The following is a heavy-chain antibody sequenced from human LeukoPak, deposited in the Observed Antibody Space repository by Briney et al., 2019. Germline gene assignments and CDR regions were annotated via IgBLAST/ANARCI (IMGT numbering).Heavy chain of an antibody. V-gene: IGHV4-39*07. J-gene: IGHJ5*02. CDR2: IYHSGST. D-gene: IGHD6-13*01. CDR3: ARDPTWGSSWYNWFDP. Sequence: SETLSLTCTVSGGSISSSGYYWGWIRQPPGKGLEWIGSIYHSGSTYYNPSLKSRVTISVDTSKNQFSLKLSSVTAADTAVYYCARDPTWGSSWYNWFDPWGQGTLVTVSS. CDR1: GGSISSSGYY.